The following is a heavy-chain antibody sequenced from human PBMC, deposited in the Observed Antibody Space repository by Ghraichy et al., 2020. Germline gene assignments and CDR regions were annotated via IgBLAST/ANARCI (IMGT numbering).Heavy chain of an antibody. Sequence: GGSLRLSCAASGFTFSSYSMNWVRQAPGKGLEWVSSISSSSSYIYYADSVKGRFTISRDNAKNSLYLQMNSLRAEDTAVYYCARVIDSSGYYLLDAFDIWGQGTMVTVSS. CDR3: ARVIDSSGYYLLDAFDI. D-gene: IGHD3-22*01. V-gene: IGHV3-21*01. CDR2: ISSSSSYI. CDR1: GFTFSSYS. J-gene: IGHJ3*02.